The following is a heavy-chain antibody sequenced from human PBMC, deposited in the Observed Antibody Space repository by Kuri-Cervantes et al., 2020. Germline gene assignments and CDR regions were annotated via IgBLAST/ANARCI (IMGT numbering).Heavy chain of an antibody. Sequence: GGSLRLSCAASGFTFSSYGMHWVRQAPGKGLEWVAVIWYDGSNKYYADSVKGRFTISRDNSKNTLYLQTNSLRAEDTAVYYCARDQGRDNWNYHYYMDVWGKGTTVTVSS. D-gene: IGHD1-20*01. CDR1: GFTFSSYG. CDR2: IWYDGSNK. CDR3: ARDQGRDNWNYHYYMDV. V-gene: IGHV3-33*01. J-gene: IGHJ6*03.